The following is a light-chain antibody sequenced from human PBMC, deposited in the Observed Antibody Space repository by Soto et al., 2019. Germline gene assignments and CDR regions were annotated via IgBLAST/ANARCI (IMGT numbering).Light chain of an antibody. J-gene: IGKJ1*01. CDR1: QSISSD. V-gene: IGKV3-15*01. CDR2: GAS. Sequence: EVVMTQSPATLSVSPGERATLSCRASQSISSDLAWYQQKPGQAPRLLIYGASTRASDIPARFSGSGSGTEFSLTISCLHSEDFAVYYCQQYNNWPPWTFGQGTKVEFK. CDR3: QQYNNWPPWT.